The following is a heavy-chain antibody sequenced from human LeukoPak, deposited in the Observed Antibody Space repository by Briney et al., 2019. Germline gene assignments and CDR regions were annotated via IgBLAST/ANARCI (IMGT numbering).Heavy chain of an antibody. J-gene: IGHJ5*02. Sequence: SETLSLTCSVSGGSLSSSSYYWAWIRQPPGKGLEWIGTIYYSGSTYYNSSLKSRVTISVDTSKNQFSLKLSSVTAADTAVYYCARSSFRAAGKGFDPWGQGTLVTVSS. CDR2: IYYSGST. D-gene: IGHD6-13*01. CDR1: GGSLSSSSYY. CDR3: ARSSFRAAGKGFDP. V-gene: IGHV4-39*01.